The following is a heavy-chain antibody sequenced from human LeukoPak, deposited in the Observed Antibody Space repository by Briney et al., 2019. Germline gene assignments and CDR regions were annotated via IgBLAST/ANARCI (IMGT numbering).Heavy chain of an antibody. CDR2: ISDTGGTT. Sequence: GGSLRLSCATSGFTFNTYAMSWVRQAPGKGLEWVSAISDTGGTTYYADSVKGRFTISRDNAKSMLSLQMNSLRPEDTAVYYCVRGYCSSPTCPTLYYSWGQGTLVTVSS. CDR1: GFTFNTYA. D-gene: IGHD2-2*01. CDR3: VRGYCSSPTCPTLYYS. J-gene: IGHJ4*02. V-gene: IGHV3-23*01.